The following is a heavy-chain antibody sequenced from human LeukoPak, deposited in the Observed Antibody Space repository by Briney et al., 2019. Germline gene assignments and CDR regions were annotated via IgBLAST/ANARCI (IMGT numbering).Heavy chain of an antibody. V-gene: IGHV1-2*02. D-gene: IGHD5-12*01. CDR3: ARKPLKNAGMVATNFDY. J-gene: IGHJ4*02. Sequence: GASVKVSCKASGYAFTGYYMHWVRQAPGQGLEWMGWINPNSGGTNYAQKFQGRVTMTRDTSISTAYMELSRLRSDDTAVYYCARKPLKNAGMVATNFDYWGQGTLVTVSS. CDR2: INPNSGGT. CDR1: GYAFTGYY.